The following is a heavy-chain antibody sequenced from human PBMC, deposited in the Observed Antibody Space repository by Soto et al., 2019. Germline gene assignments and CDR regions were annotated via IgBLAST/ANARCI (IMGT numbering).Heavy chain of an antibody. V-gene: IGHV4-39*01. Sequence: SETLSLTCTVSCGSISSRGYYWGWIRQPPWKWVEWIGSIYSSGSTCYNPSRNSRVTISVDTSKNQFSLKLSSVTAADTAVYYCASHLWRVTTPNWCDPWGQGTLVTVSS. D-gene: IGHD1-1*01. CDR1: CGSISSRGYY. CDR3: ASHLWRVTTPNWCDP. CDR2: IYSSGST. J-gene: IGHJ5*02.